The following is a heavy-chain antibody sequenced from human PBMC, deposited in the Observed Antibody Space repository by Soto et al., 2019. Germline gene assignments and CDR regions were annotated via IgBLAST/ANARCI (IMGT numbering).Heavy chain of an antibody. CDR3: ARGRGFYYDSSGYYFDY. Sequence: SETLSLTCAVSGGSISSGGYSWSWIRQPPGKGLEWIGYIYHSGSTYYNPSLKSRVSISLDTSKKQFSLKLNSVTASDTAVYYCARGRGFYYDSSGYYFDYWGQGTPVTVSS. CDR2: IYHSGST. CDR1: GGSISSGGYS. V-gene: IGHV4-30-2*05. J-gene: IGHJ4*02. D-gene: IGHD3-22*01.